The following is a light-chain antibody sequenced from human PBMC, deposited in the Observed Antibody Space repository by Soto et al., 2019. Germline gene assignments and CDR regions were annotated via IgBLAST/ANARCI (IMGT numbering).Light chain of an antibody. CDR3: QQYRSPPRR. CDR1: QRVSSSY. V-gene: IGKV3-20*01. CDR2: GAS. Sequence: EIVMTQSPATLSVSPGERATLSCRASQRVSSSYLAWYQQKPGQAPRLLIYGASRRATGIPDRFSGSGSGTDFTLTISRLEPEDFAVYYCQQYRSPPRRFGQGTKVDI. J-gene: IGKJ1*01.